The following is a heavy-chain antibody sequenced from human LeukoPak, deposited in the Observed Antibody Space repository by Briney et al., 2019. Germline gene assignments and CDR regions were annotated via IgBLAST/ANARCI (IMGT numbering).Heavy chain of an antibody. Sequence: GASVKVSCKASVGTFSSYAISWVRQAPGHGLEWVGRIIPILGIANYAQKFQGRVTITADKSTSTAYMDLSSLRSEDTAAYYCARNIGHDYGDYWGQGTLVTVSS. CDR3: ARNIGHDYGDY. CDR2: IIPILGIA. J-gene: IGHJ4*02. V-gene: IGHV1-69*04. CDR1: VGTFSSYA.